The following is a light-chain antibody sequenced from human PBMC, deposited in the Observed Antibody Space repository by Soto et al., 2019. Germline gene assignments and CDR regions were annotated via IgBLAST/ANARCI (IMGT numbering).Light chain of an antibody. J-gene: IGLJ7*01. CDR2: EVS. CDR3: CSYGCSRTV. CDR1: SSDVGSHNL. Sequence: QSALTQPASVSGSPGQSITISCTGTSSDVGSHNLVFWYQQHPGQAPKLMIYEVSKRPLGVSARFSASKSGNTASLTISGLHAEDEADYSCCSYGCSRTVFGVGTQLTVL. V-gene: IGLV2-23*02.